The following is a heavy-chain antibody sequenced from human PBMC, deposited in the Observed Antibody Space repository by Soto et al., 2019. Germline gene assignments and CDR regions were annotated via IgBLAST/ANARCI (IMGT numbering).Heavy chain of an antibody. J-gene: IGHJ6*02. V-gene: IGHV4-59*08. Sequence: SETLSLTCTVSGGSISSYYWSWIRQPPGKGLEWIGYIYYSGSTNYNPSLKSRVTISVDTSKNQFSLKLSSVTAADTAVYYCASGGVSGSPENYYGMDVWGQGTTVTVSS. D-gene: IGHD1-26*01. CDR2: IYYSGST. CDR1: GGSISSYY. CDR3: ASGGVSGSPENYYGMDV.